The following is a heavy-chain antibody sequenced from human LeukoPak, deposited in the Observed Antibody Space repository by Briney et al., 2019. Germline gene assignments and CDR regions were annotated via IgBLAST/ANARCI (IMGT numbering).Heavy chain of an antibody. CDR1: GGSISSYY. CDR2: IYYSGST. D-gene: IGHD6-13*01. Sequence: KPSETLSLTCTVSGGSISSYYWSWIRQPPGKGLEWIGYIYYSGSTNYNPSLKSRVTISVDTSKNQFSLKLSSVTAADTAVYYCARRAAAAGTVPDYYYYGMDVWGQGTTVTVSS. V-gene: IGHV4-59*12. J-gene: IGHJ6*02. CDR3: ARRAAAAGTVPDYYYYGMDV.